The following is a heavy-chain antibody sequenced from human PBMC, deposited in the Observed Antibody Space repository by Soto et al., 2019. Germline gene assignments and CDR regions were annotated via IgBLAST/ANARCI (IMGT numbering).Heavy chain of an antibody. J-gene: IGHJ4*02. Sequence: GGSLRLSCAASGFTFSSYGMHWVRQAPGKGLEWGAVISYDGSNKYYADSVKGRFTISRDSSKNTLYLQMNSLRAEDTAVYYCARDRIYYYGSGSYYYFDYWGQGTLVTVSS. D-gene: IGHD3-10*01. V-gene: IGHV3-30*03. CDR2: ISYDGSNK. CDR1: GFTFSSYG. CDR3: ARDRIYYYGSGSYYYFDY.